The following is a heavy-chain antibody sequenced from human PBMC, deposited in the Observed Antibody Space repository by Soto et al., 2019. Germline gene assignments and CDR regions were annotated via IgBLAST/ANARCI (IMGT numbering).Heavy chain of an antibody. J-gene: IGHJ6*02. CDR3: ARGIFGVVIIYEGSLLGGMDV. Sequence: GASVKVSCKASGYTFTSYGISWVRQAPGQGLEWMGWISAYNGNTNYAQKLQGRVTMTTDTSTSTAYMELRSLRSDDTAVYYCARGIFGVVIIYEGSLLGGMDVWGQGTTVTVSS. CDR2: ISAYNGNT. D-gene: IGHD3-3*01. CDR1: GYTFTSYG. V-gene: IGHV1-18*01.